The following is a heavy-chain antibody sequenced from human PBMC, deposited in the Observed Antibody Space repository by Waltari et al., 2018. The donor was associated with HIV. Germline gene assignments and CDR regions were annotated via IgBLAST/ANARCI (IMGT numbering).Heavy chain of an antibody. D-gene: IGHD3-10*01. CDR1: RFTFSNYS. J-gene: IGHJ5*02. V-gene: IGHV3-30*01. Sequence: QVQLVESGGGVVQPGRSLRLSCAAARFTFSNYSLHWVPQAPGKGLEWVAVISYDGSNKYYADSVKGRFTISRDNSKNTLYLQMNSLRAEDTAVYYCARDLGGYYGSGSYYNVPAWGQGTLVTVSS. CDR3: ARDLGGYYGSGSYYNVPA. CDR2: ISYDGSNK.